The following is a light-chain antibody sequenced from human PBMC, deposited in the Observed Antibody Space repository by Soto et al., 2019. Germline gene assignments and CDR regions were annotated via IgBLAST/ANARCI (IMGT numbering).Light chain of an antibody. CDR3: CSYAGSSTFV. Sequence: QSVLTQPASVSGSPGQSITISCTGTSTDVGSYNLVSWYQQHPGKAPKLMIYEDSKWPSGVSNRFSGSKSGNTASLTISGLQAEDEADYYCCSYAGSSTFVFGGGTKVTVL. CDR2: EDS. CDR1: STDVGSYNL. V-gene: IGLV2-23*02. J-gene: IGLJ2*01.